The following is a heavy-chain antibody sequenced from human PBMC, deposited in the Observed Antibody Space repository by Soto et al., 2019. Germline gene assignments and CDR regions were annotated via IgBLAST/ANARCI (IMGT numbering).Heavy chain of an antibody. J-gene: IGHJ5*02. D-gene: IGHD6-19*01. Sequence: SVKVSCKASGGTFSSYAISWVRQAPGQGLEWMGGIIPIFGTANYAQKFQGRVTITADESTSTAYMELSSLRSEDTAVYYCARYPPDEQWSWFDPWGQGTLVTVSS. CDR1: GGTFSSYA. CDR2: IIPIFGTA. CDR3: ARYPPDEQWSWFDP. V-gene: IGHV1-69*13.